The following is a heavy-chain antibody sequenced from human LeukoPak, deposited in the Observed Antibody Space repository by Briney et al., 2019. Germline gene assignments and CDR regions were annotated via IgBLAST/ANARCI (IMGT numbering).Heavy chain of an antibody. Sequence: GASVKVSCKASGYTFTGYYMHWVRQAPGQGLEWMGWINPNSGGTNYAQKFQGRVTMTRDTSISTAYMELSRLRSDDTAVYYCARDSDCSSTSCPNWFDPSGQGTLVTVSS. CDR3: ARDSDCSSTSCPNWFDP. J-gene: IGHJ5*02. CDR1: GYTFTGYY. D-gene: IGHD2-2*01. CDR2: INPNSGGT. V-gene: IGHV1-2*02.